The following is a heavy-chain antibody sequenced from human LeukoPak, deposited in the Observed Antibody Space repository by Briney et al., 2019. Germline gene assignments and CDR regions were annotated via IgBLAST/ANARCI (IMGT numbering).Heavy chain of an antibody. CDR3: ARDSSPRYSGYDWVF. J-gene: IGHJ4*02. V-gene: IGHV3-7*01. CDR2: INQDGSQT. D-gene: IGHD5-12*01. CDR1: GFAFSDYW. Sequence: GGSLRLSCTASGFAFSDYWMSWVRQAPGKGLEWLANINQDGSQTSYVDSVRGRFTVSRDNPKNSLYLQMDSLRADDTAVYYCARDSSPRYSGYDWVFWGRGTLVTVSS.